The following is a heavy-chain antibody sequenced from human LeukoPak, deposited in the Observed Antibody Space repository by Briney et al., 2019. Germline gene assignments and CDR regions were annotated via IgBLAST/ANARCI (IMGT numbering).Heavy chain of an antibody. V-gene: IGHV4-31*03. Sequence: PSETLSLTCTVSGGSISSGAYYWNWIRQHPGKGLEWIGYIYYSGSTYYNPSLKSRVTMPVDTSKNQFSLKLSSVTAADTAVYYCAREVIEDWFDPWGQGTLVTVSS. CDR1: GGSISSGAYY. CDR3: AREVIEDWFDP. CDR2: IYYSGST. D-gene: IGHD2/OR15-2a*01. J-gene: IGHJ5*02.